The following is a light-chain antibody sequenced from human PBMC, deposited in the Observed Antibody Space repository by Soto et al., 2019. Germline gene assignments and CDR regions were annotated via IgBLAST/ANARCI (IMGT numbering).Light chain of an antibody. V-gene: IGLV2-14*01. J-gene: IGLJ3*02. CDR2: DVS. CDR1: SSDVGGYNY. Sequence: QSVLTQSASVSGSPGQSITISCTGTSSDVGGYNYVSWYQQHPGKAPKLIIYDVSNWPSGVSTRFSGSKSGNTASLTISGLQAEDEADYSCSSYTSTNSWVFGGGTQLTVL. CDR3: SSYTSTNSWV.